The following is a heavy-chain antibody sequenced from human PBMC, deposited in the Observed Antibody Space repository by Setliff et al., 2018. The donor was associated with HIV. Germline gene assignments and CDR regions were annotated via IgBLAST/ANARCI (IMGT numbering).Heavy chain of an antibody. V-gene: IGHV4-4*09. J-gene: IGHJ4*02. Sequence: PSETLSLTCTVSGGSISSNYWSWIRQPPGKGLEWIGYIYTSGSTNYNPSLKSRVTISLDTSKNQFSLKLSSVTAADTAVYFCARGRGSSSSWPIDYWGQGTLVTVSS. CDR1: GGSISSNY. CDR2: IYTSGST. D-gene: IGHD6-13*01. CDR3: ARGRGSSSSWPIDY.